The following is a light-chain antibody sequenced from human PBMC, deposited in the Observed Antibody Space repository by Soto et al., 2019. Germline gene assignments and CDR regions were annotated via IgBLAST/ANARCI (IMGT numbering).Light chain of an antibody. J-gene: IGKJ4*01. V-gene: IGKV1-9*01. CDR2: AAS. CDR3: QQLNSYPL. Sequence: IQLTQSPSFLSAPVGDRVTITFRASQGISSYLAWYQQKPGKAPELLIYAASTLQTGVPSRFSGSGSGTEFTITISSLQPEDSATYYCQQLNSYPLFGGGTKVDI. CDR1: QGISSY.